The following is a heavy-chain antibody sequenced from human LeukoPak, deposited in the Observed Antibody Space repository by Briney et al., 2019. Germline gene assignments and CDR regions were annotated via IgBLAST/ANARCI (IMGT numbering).Heavy chain of an antibody. J-gene: IGHJ4*02. CDR3: ARDEYCSSTSCPGAFDY. CDR2: IYTSGST. D-gene: IGHD2-2*01. V-gene: IGHV4-61*02. Sequence: SETLSLTCTVSGGAISSGSYYWSWIRQPAGKGLEWIGRIYTSGSTNYNPSLKSRVTISVDRSKNQFSLKLSSVTAADTAVYYCARDEYCSSTSCPGAFDYWGQGTLVTVSS. CDR1: GGAISSGSYY.